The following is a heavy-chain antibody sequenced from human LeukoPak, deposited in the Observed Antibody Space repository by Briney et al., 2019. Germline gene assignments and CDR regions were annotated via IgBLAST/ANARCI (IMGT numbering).Heavy chain of an antibody. CDR3: ARDSRSHCGTDACYGPYFDY. CDR1: GFSFSAYS. CDR2: IRSSSTTI. V-gene: IGHV3-48*01. J-gene: IGHJ4*02. D-gene: IGHD2-2*01. Sequence: PGGSLRLSCEASGFSFSAYSMSWVRQAPGKGPEWISYIRSSSTTIYYADSVKGRFTISRDNAENSVYLQMNSLRVGDTAVYFCARDSRSHCGTDACYGPYFDYWGQGILVAVSS.